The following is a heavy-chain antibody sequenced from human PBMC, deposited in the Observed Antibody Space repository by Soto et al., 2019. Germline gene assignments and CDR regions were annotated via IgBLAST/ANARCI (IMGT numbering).Heavy chain of an antibody. Sequence: QEQLVESGGGVVQPGRSLRLSCAASGFTFSRFGMHWVRQAPDKGLEWVAVIYSDGSHQFYSDSVKGRFTISRANVENTLYLQMSNLRAEDTAVYYCVRDVTVTSYFDFWGQGTLVTVSS. D-gene: IGHD4-17*01. CDR3: VRDVTVTSYFDF. CDR1: GFTFSRFG. CDR2: IYSDGSHQ. J-gene: IGHJ4*02. V-gene: IGHV3-33*01.